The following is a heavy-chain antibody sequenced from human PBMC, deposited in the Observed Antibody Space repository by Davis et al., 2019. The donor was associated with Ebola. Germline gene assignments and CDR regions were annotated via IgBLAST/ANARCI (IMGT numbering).Heavy chain of an antibody. V-gene: IGHV4-39*07. Sequence: MPSETLSLTCTVSGGSISSSSYYWGWIRQPPGKGLEWIGSIYYSGSTYYNPSLKSRVTISVDTSKNQFFLRLSSVTAADTAMYYCTRMWGRVSDFWGQGSLVTVSS. J-gene: IGHJ4*02. CDR2: IYYSGST. CDR1: GGSISSSSYY. D-gene: IGHD1-26*01. CDR3: TRMWGRVSDF.